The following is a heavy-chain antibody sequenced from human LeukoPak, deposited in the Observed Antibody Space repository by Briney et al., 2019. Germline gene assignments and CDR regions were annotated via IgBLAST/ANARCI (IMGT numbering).Heavy chain of an antibody. J-gene: IGHJ6*02. V-gene: IGHV3-11*03. Sequence: GGSPRLSCAASGLTFSDYYMSWIRQAPGKGLEWVSYITSSSSYTNYADSVKVRFTISRDNAKNSLYLQMNRLRAEDTAVYYCARNLGSDYYYGMDVWGQGTTVTVSS. CDR3: ARNLGSDYYYGMDV. CDR1: GLTFSDYY. D-gene: IGHD3-16*01. CDR2: ITSSSSYT.